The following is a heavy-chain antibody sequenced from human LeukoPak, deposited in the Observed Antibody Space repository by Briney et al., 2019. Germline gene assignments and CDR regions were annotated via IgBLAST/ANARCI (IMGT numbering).Heavy chain of an antibody. J-gene: IGHJ4*02. D-gene: IGHD4-11*01. CDR2: INHSGST. CDR3: AIGLEVTIDY. Sequence: SETLSLTCAVYGGSFSGYYWSWIRQPPGKGLEWIGEINHSGSTNYNPSLKSRVTISVDTSKNQFSLKLSSVTAADTAVYYCAIGLEVTIDYWGQGTLVTVSS. CDR1: GGSFSGYY. V-gene: IGHV4-34*01.